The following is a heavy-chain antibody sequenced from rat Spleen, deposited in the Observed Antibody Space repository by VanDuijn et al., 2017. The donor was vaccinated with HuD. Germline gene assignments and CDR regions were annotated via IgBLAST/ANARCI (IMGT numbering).Heavy chain of an antibody. D-gene: IGHD1-12*02. CDR2: MWSDGDT. CDR1: GFSLTSYH. Sequence: QVQLKESGPGLVQPSQTLSLTCTVSGFSLTSYHVHWVRQPPGKGLEWMGVMWSDGDTSYNSALKSRLSISRDNSKSQVFLKMSSLQTEDTATYYCAREGDGSYYYVNYVMDAWGQGASVTVSS. CDR3: AREGDGSYYYVNYVMDA. V-gene: IGHV2-32*01. J-gene: IGHJ4*01.